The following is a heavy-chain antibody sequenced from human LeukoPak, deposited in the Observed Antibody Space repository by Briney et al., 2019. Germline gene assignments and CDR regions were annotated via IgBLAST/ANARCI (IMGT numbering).Heavy chain of an antibody. CDR3: AREGGAPGHTNEFDY. V-gene: IGHV4-59*11. CDR2: ITFTGNT. CDR1: GGSFSGHY. J-gene: IGHJ4*02. D-gene: IGHD1-1*01. Sequence: SETLSLTCAVYGGSFSGHYWSWIRQTPGKGLEWIGHITFTGNTNYNPSLKSRVTISLGTSNNQFSLELKAVTAADTAIYYCAREGGAPGHTNEFDYWGQGILVTVSS.